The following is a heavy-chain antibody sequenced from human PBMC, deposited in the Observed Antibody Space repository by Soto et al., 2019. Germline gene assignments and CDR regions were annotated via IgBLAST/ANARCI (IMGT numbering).Heavy chain of an antibody. D-gene: IGHD1-1*01. CDR3: ARRLGSLPTANLDL. CDR1: GFTFSSYA. CDR2: ISGSGGST. V-gene: IGHV3-23*01. Sequence: GGSLRLSCAASGFTFSSYAMSWVRQAPGKGLEWVSAISGSGGSTYYADSVKGRFTISRDNAKNALYLQMNSLRAEDTAVYYCARRLGSLPTANLDLWGRGTLVTVSS. J-gene: IGHJ2*01.